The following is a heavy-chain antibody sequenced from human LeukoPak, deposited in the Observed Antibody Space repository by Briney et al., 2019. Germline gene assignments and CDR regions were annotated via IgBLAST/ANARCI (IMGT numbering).Heavy chain of an antibody. CDR3: ARGNSGSSHPLDY. CDR2: IYTT. CDR1: GGSISSYH. J-gene: IGHJ4*02. D-gene: IGHD1-26*01. Sequence: SETLSLTCTVSGGSISSYHWSWIRQPAGKGLEWIGRIYTTNYNPSLKSRVTISVDTSKNQFSLKLSSVTAADTAVYYCARGNSGSSHPLDYWGQGTLVTVSS. V-gene: IGHV4-4*07.